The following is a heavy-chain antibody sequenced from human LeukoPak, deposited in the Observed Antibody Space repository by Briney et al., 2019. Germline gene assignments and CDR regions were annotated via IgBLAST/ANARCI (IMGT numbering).Heavy chain of an antibody. CDR2: ISYDGSNK. J-gene: IGHJ4*02. Sequence: GRSLRLSCAASGFTFSSYGMHWVRQAPGKGLEWVAVISYDGSNKYYADSVKGRFTISRDNSKNTLHLQMNSLRAEGTAVYYCARDQYSYAHAAHWGQGTLVTVSS. D-gene: IGHD5-18*01. CDR1: GFTFSSYG. CDR3: ARDQYSYAHAAH. V-gene: IGHV3-30*03.